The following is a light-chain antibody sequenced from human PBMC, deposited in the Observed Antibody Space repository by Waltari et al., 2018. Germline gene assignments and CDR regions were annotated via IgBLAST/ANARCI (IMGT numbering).Light chain of an antibody. CDR1: SSHIGANHD. Sequence: QSVLTQPPFASGPPVQRVTIPGPGSSSHIGANHDAHRYQQLPGTAPKLLSYGNDQRPSGVPDRFSGSKSGTSASLAITGLQAEDEADYYCQSYDSSLSGPGFGGGTKLTVL. J-gene: IGLJ2*01. CDR3: QSYDSSLSGPG. CDR2: GND. V-gene: IGLV1-40*01.